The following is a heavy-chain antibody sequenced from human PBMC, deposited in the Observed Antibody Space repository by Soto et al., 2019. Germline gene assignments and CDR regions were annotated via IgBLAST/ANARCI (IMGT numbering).Heavy chain of an antibody. CDR1: GFSLSTYGVG. CDR3: AHVTGSWGEYGMDV. Sequence: QITLKESGPTLVKPTQTLTLTCTFSGFSLSTYGVGVGWIRQPPGKALERLALIYWDDDKRYSPSLKSRLTITEDTSKDPVVLTVTNMDPVDTATYYFAHVTGSWGEYGMDVWGRGTTVTVSS. J-gene: IGHJ6*02. V-gene: IGHV2-5*02. D-gene: IGHD1-26*01. CDR2: IYWDDDK.